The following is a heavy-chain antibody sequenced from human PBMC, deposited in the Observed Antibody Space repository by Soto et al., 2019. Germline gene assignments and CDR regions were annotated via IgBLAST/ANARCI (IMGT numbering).Heavy chain of an antibody. D-gene: IGHD2-2*01. CDR2: IYHSGST. CDR1: GGSISSGGYS. CDR3: ARVPDR. J-gene: IGHJ5*02. V-gene: IGHV4-30-2*01. Sequence: NPSETLSLTCAVSGGSISSGGYSWSWIRQPPGKGLEWIGYIYHSGSTYYNPSLKSRVTISADRSKNQFSLKLSSVTAADTAVYYCARVPDRWGQGTLVTVSS.